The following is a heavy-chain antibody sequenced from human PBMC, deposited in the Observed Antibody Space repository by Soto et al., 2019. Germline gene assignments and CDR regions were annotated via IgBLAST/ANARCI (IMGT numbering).Heavy chain of an antibody. CDR3: AREGEGGIFAFY. CDR1: GGTFSSYA. CDR2: IIPIFGTA. V-gene: IGHV1-69*13. D-gene: IGHD3-3*01. J-gene: IGHJ4*02. Sequence: SVKVSFKASGGTFSSYAISWVRQAPGQGLEWMGGIIPIFGTANYAQKFQGRVTITADESTSTAYMELSSLRSEDTAVYYCAREGEGGIFAFYWGQGTLVTVSS.